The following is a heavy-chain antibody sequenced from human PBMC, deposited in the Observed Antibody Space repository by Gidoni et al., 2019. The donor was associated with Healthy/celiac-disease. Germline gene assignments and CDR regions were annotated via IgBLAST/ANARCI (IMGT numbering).Heavy chain of an antibody. V-gene: IGHV1-69*01. CDR1: GGTFSSYA. Sequence: QVQLVQSGAEVKKPGSSGNVSCKASGGTFSSYAISWVRQASGQGLEWMGGIIPIFGTANYAQKFQGRVTITADESTSTAYMELSSLRSEDTAVYYCARDSGGSSSWIDSRGVVDYYYGMDVWGQGTTVTVSS. CDR2: IIPIFGTA. J-gene: IGHJ6*02. D-gene: IGHD6-13*01. CDR3: ARDSGGSSSWIDSRGVVDYYYGMDV.